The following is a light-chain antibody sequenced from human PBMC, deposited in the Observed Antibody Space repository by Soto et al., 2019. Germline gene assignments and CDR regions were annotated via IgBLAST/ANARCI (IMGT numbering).Light chain of an antibody. V-gene: IGLV2-14*01. CDR3: SSFTTSYFYV. CDR1: GCDIGAYNY. Sequence: QSALTQPASVSGSPGQSITISCTGSGCDIGAYNYVSWYQQHPGKAPKLLIHGVTRRPSGVSSRFSASKSAYTASLTISGLQAEDEANYYCSSFTTSYFYVFGPGTKVTVL. J-gene: IGLJ1*01. CDR2: GVT.